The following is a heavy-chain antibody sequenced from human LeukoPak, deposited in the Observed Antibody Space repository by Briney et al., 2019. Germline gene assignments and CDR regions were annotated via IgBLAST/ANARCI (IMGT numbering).Heavy chain of an antibody. CDR2: IFHSGST. V-gene: IGHV4-59*08. CDR3: ARETGGGYSFDY. CDR1: GSSITASY. D-gene: IGHD5-12*01. Sequence: PSETLSLTCSVSGSSITASYWSWMRQPPGKGPEWIGYIFHSGSTNSNPSLKSRVTISIDTSKNQFSLKLSSVTAADTAVYYCARETGGGYSFDYWGQGTLVTVSS. J-gene: IGHJ4*02.